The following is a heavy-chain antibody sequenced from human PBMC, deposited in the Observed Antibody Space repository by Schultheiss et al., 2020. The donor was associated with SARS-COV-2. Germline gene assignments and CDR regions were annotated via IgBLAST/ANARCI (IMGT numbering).Heavy chain of an antibody. CDR1: GFTFSNAW. D-gene: IGHD3-22*01. J-gene: IGHJ6*02. CDR3: AKPNYYDSSGYTRPLYYGMDV. V-gene: IGHV3-7*01. Sequence: GGSLRLSCAASGFTFSNAWMSWVRQAPGKGLEWVANIKQDGSEKYYVDSVKGRFTISRDNSKNTLYLQMNSLRAEDTAVYYCAKPNYYDSSGYTRPLYYGMDVWGQGTTVTVSS. CDR2: IKQDGSEK.